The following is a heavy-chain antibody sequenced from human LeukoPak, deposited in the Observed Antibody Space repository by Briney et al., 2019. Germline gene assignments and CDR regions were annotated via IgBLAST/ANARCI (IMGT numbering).Heavy chain of an antibody. D-gene: IGHD6-13*01. Sequence: GASVKVSCKVSGYTFTSYGISWVRQAPGQGLEWMGWISAYNGNTNYAQKLQGRVTMTTDTSTSTAYMELRSLRSDDTAVYYCARDPGGSSSWYVSVFDYWGQGTLVTVSS. CDR2: ISAYNGNT. CDR1: GYTFTSYG. V-gene: IGHV1-18*01. J-gene: IGHJ4*02. CDR3: ARDPGGSSSWYVSVFDY.